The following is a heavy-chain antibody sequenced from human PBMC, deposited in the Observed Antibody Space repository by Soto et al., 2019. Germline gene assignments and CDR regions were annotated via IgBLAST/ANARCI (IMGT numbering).Heavy chain of an antibody. CDR3: ARDQYYDYVWGSYRYCDY. CDR1: GGTFSSYA. V-gene: IGHV1-69*01. D-gene: IGHD3-16*02. J-gene: IGHJ4*02. Sequence: QVQLVQSGAEVKKPGSSVKVSCKASGGTFSSYAISWVRQAPGQGLEWMGGIIPIFGTANYAQKFQGRVTITADEPTSTAYMELSSLRSEDTDVYCCARDQYYDYVWGSYRYCDYWGQGTLVTVSS. CDR2: IIPIFGTA.